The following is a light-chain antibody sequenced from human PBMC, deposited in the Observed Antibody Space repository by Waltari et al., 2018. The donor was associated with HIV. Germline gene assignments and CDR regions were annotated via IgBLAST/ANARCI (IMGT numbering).Light chain of an antibody. CDR2: ANS. CDR3: ATWDDNLRGLL. CDR1: KSNIESHT. V-gene: IGLV1-44*01. J-gene: IGLJ3*02. Sequence: QYVLAQPPSASGTPGQRIAIYCSVRKSNIESHTIKWYQQFPGAAPPLLIYANSQRPSGVPDRFSASKSGTSASLAITGLQTEDEAHYYCATWDDNLRGLLFGGGTKVTVL.